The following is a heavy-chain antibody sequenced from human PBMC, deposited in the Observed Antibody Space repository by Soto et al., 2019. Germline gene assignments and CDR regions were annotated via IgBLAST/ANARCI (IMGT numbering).Heavy chain of an antibody. J-gene: IGHJ6*02. CDR1: GGSISSSNW. Sequence: PSETLSLTCAVSGGSISSSNWWSWVRQPPGKGLEWIGEIYHSGSTNYNPSLKSRVTISVDKSKNQFSLKLSSVTAADTAVYYCARGKNRVRGVIITDLPEGMDVWGQGTTVTVSS. V-gene: IGHV4-4*02. CDR3: ARGKNRVRGVIITDLPEGMDV. CDR2: IYHSGST. D-gene: IGHD3-10*01.